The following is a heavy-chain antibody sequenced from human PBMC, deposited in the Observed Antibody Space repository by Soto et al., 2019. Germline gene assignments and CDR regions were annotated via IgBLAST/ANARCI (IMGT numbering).Heavy chain of an antibody. CDR1: GGSISSGGYS. Sequence: PSETRSLTCAVSGGSISSGGYSWSWIRQPPGKGLEWIGYIYYSGSTNYNPSLKSRVTISVDTSKNQFSLKLSSVTAADTAVYYCARESSTSCYDYWGQGTLVTVSS. J-gene: IGHJ4*02. D-gene: IGHD2-2*01. V-gene: IGHV4-61*08. CDR3: ARESSTSCYDY. CDR2: IYYSGST.